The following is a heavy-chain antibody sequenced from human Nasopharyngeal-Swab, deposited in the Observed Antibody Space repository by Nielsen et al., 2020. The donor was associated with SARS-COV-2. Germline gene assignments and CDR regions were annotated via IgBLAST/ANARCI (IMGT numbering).Heavy chain of an antibody. CDR3: TTFLPAMVGLADAFDI. J-gene: IGHJ3*02. CDR2: IKSKTDGGTT. V-gene: IGHV3-15*01. D-gene: IGHD5-18*01. Sequence: WIRQPPGKGLVWVGRIKSKTDGGTTDYAAPVKGRFTISRDDSKNTLYLQMNSLKPEDTAVYYCTTFLPAMVGLADAFDIWGQGTMVTVSS.